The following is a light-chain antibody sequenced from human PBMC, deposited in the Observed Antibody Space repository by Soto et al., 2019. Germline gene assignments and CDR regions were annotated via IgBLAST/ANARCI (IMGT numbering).Light chain of an antibody. CDR1: SSDVGEYDY. V-gene: IGLV2-11*01. CDR3: SSYTSSSPYV. Sequence: QLVLTQPRSVSGSPGQSVTISCTGTSSDVGEYDYVSWYQHHPGKAPKLMIYDVSQRPSGVPDRFSGSKSGSTASLTISGLQAEDEADYYCSSYTSSSPYVFGTGTKLTVL. J-gene: IGLJ1*01. CDR2: DVS.